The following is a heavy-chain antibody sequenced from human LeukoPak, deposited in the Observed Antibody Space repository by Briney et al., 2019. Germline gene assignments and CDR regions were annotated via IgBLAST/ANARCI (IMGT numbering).Heavy chain of an antibody. D-gene: IGHD3-22*01. CDR3: AKGYYYDSSGTNDAFDI. V-gene: IGHV3-9*01. J-gene: IGHJ3*02. CDR2: ISWNSGSI. CDR1: GFTFDDYA. Sequence: PGGSLRLSCAASGFTFDDYAMHWVRQAPGKGLEWVSGISWNSGSIGYADSVKGRFTISRDNAKNSPYLQMNSLRAEDTALYYCAKGYYYDSSGTNDAFDIWGQGTMVTVSS.